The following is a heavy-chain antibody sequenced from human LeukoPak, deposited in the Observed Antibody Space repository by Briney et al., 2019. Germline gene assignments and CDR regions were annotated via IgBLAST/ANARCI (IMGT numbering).Heavy chain of an antibody. Sequence: ESLKISCKGSGYSFTSYWIGWVRQMPGKGLEWMGIIYPSDSDTRYSPSFQGQVTISADKSISTAYLQWSSLKASDTAMYYCARQRSETTLTTILDYWGQGTLVTVSS. J-gene: IGHJ4*02. CDR2: IYPSDSDT. CDR3: ARQRSETTLTTILDY. D-gene: IGHD4-11*01. CDR1: GYSFTSYW. V-gene: IGHV5-51*01.